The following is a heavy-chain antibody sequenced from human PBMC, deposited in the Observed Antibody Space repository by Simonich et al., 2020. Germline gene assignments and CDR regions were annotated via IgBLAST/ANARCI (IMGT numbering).Heavy chain of an antibody. J-gene: IGHJ4*02. D-gene: IGHD1-1*01. V-gene: IGHV4-34*01. CDR3: ARHLQLGPFDY. CDR2: INHSGRT. Sequence: QVQLQQWGAGLLKPSETLSLTCAVYVGSFSGYYWSWIRQPPGKGLEWIGEINHSGRTNYNPSLKSRVTISVDTSKNQFSLKLSSVTAADTAVYYCARHLQLGPFDYWGQGTLVTVSS. CDR1: VGSFSGYY.